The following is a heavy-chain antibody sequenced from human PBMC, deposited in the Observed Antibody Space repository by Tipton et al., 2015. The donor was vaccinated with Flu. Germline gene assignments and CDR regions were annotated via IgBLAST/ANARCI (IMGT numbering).Heavy chain of an antibody. CDR2: IYYSGST. J-gene: IGHJ4*02. CDR3: ARHVGRDFWSGYYFDY. D-gene: IGHD3-3*01. Sequence: TLSLTCTVSGGSISSSSYYWGWIRQPPGKGLEWIGSIYYSGSTYYNPSLKSRVTISVDTSKNQFSLKRSSVTAADTAVYYCARHVGRDFWSGYYFDYWGQGTLVTVSS. CDR1: GGSISSSSYY. V-gene: IGHV4-39*01.